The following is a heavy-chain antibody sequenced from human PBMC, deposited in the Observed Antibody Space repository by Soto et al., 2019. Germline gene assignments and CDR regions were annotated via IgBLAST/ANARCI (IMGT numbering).Heavy chain of an antibody. CDR3: ARGWGRIFDY. J-gene: IGHJ4*02. V-gene: IGHV4-34*01. Sequence: QVQLQQWGAGLLKPSETLSLTCAVYGGSFSGYYWNWIRQPPGKGLEWIGEINHSGSTNYNPSLKSRVTLSVDTSKNAFSLKLSSVTAADTAVYYCARGWGRIFDYWGQGTLVTVSS. CDR1: GGSFSGYY. CDR2: INHSGST. D-gene: IGHD7-27*01.